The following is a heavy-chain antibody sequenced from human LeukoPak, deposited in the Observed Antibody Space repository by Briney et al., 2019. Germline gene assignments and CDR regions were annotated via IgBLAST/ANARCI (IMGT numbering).Heavy chain of an antibody. Sequence: SETLSLTCAVYGGSFSGYYWSWIRQPPGKGLEWIGEINHSGSTNYNPSLKSRVTISVDTSKNQFSLKLSSVTAADTAVYYCARLPSSSLSGFAFDIWGQGTMVTVSS. CDR2: INHSGST. J-gene: IGHJ3*02. CDR3: ARLPSSSLSGFAFDI. D-gene: IGHD6-6*01. CDR1: GGSFSGYY. V-gene: IGHV4-34*01.